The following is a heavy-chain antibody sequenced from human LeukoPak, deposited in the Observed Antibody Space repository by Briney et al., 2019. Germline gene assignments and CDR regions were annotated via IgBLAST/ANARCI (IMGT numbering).Heavy chain of an antibody. V-gene: IGHV3-23*01. J-gene: IGHJ4*02. Sequence: GGSLRLSCAASGFTVSSDYMSWVRQAPGRGLEWVSVITNNGATTYYADSVKGRFTISRDNSKNMLYLQMNSLRAEDTAVYYCAKDWGYGSGTYYPHWGQGTLVTVSS. D-gene: IGHD3-10*01. CDR1: GFTVSSDY. CDR3: AKDWGYGSGTYYPH. CDR2: ITNNGATT.